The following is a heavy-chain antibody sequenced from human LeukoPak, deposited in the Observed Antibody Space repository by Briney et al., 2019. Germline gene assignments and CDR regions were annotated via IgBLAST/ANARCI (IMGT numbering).Heavy chain of an antibody. CDR1: GFTFSSYA. D-gene: IGHD3-10*01. CDR3: QLWFGELPSIGAFDI. J-gene: IGHJ3*02. Sequence: GRSLRLSCAASGFTFSSYAMHWVRQAPGKGLEWVAVISYDGSNKYYADSVKGRFTISRDNSKNTLYLQMNSLRAEDTAVYYCQLWFGELPSIGAFDIWGQGTMATVSS. V-gene: IGHV3-30-3*01. CDR2: ISYDGSNK.